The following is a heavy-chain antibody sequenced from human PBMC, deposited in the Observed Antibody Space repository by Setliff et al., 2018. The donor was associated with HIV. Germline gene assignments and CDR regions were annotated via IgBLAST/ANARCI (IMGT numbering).Heavy chain of an antibody. V-gene: IGHV4-59*08. Sequence: SETLSLTCTVSDDSVSTFYWNWIRQPPGKGLEWIGFIHHTGSTVSNPSLKSRVTILMDLSRNQLSLKLSGVTAADTAIYYCARQVGEGKWYLDSWGHGTLVTVSS. CDR1: DDSVSTFY. J-gene: IGHJ4*01. CDR2: IHHTGST. D-gene: IGHD1-26*01. CDR3: ARQVGEGKWYLDS.